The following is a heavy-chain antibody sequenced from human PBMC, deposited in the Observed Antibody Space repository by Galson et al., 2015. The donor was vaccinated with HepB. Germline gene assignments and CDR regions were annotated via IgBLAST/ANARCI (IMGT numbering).Heavy chain of an antibody. CDR2: INPSGGST. CDR1: GYTFTSYY. CDR3: ARDPSSSGSYRYFDY. J-gene: IGHJ4*02. V-gene: IGHV1-46*03. D-gene: IGHD1-26*01. Sequence: SVKVSCKASGYTFTSYYMHWVRQAPGQGLEWMGIINPSGGSTSYAQKFQGRVTMTRDTSTSTVYMELSSLRSEDTAVYYCARDPSSSGSYRYFDYWGQGTLVTVSS.